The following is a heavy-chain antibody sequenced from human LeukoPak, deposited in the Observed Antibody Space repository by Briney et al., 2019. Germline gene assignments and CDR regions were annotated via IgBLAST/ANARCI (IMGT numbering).Heavy chain of an antibody. CDR1: GFTFSSYS. CDR2: IKQDGSEK. Sequence: PGGSLRLSCAASGFTFSSYSMNWVRQAPGRGLEWVANIKQDGSEKYYVDSVKGRFTISRDNAKNSLYLQMNSLRAEDTAVYYCARSVHSIAGFDYWGQGTLVTVSS. CDR3: ARSVHSIAGFDY. V-gene: IGHV3-7*01. J-gene: IGHJ4*02. D-gene: IGHD6-6*01.